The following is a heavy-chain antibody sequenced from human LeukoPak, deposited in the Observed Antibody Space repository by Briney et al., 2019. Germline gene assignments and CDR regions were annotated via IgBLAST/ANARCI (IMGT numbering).Heavy chain of an antibody. CDR2: IYHSGST. V-gene: IGHV4-38-2*02. CDR3: ARDPEDYGDYVRGTDY. Sequence: SETLSLTCTVSGYSISSGYYWGWIRQPPGKGLEWIGSIYHSGSTYYNPSLKSRVTISVDTSKNQFSLKLSSVTAADTAVYYCARDPEDYGDYVRGTDYWGQGTLVTVSS. CDR1: GYSISSGYY. J-gene: IGHJ4*02. D-gene: IGHD4-17*01.